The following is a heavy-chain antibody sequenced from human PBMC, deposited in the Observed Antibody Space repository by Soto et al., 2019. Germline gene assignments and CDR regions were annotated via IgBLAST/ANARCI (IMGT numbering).Heavy chain of an antibody. V-gene: IGHV3-23*01. CDR1: GFTFSSSA. Sequence: LRLSCAASGFTFSSSAMSWVRQAPGKGLEWVSAISGSGGSTYYADSVKGRFTISRDNSKNTLYLQMNSLRAEDTAVYYCAKDHRFRAIVVVITSWFDPWGQGTLVTVSS. CDR3: AKDHRFRAIVVVITSWFDP. D-gene: IGHD3-22*01. J-gene: IGHJ5*02. CDR2: ISGSGGST.